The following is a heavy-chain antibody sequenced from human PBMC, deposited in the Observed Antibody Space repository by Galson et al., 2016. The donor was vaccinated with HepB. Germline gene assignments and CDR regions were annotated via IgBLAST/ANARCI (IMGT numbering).Heavy chain of an antibody. D-gene: IGHD6-13*01. CDR2: IYYTGST. CDR3: ARAAGHEYYFYGMDV. J-gene: IGHJ6*02. CDR1: GGSISSSGYH. V-gene: IGHV4-39*01. Sequence: ETLSLTCTVSGGSISSSGYHWGWIRQPPGKGLEWIGNIYYTGSTYYNPSLESRLSMSVDTSKNQFALTLTSVTAADTAVYYCARAAGHEYYFYGMDVWGQGTTVTVSS.